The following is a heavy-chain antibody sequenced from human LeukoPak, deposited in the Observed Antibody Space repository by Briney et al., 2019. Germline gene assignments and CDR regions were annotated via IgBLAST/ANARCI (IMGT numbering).Heavy chain of an antibody. D-gene: IGHD3-16*02. CDR3: ARDSQDYVWGSYHDS. J-gene: IGHJ4*02. CDR2: ISSSSSYI. CDR1: GFTFSSYS. V-gene: IGHV3-21*01. Sequence: GGSLRLSCAASGFTFSSYSMNWVRQAPGKGLEWVSSISSSSSYIYYADSVKGRFIVSRDNAKNSLYLQMNSLRAEDTAVYYCARDSQDYVWGSYHDSWGQGTLVTVSS.